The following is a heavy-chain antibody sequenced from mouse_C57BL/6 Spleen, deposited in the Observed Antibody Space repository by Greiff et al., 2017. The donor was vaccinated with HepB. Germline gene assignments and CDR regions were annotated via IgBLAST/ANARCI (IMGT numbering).Heavy chain of an antibody. D-gene: IGHD2-3*01. CDR3: ARGDDPCAY. CDR2: INPNNGGT. CDR1: GYTFTDYY. V-gene: IGHV1-26*01. J-gene: IGHJ3*01. Sequence: VQLQQSGPELVKPGASVKISCKASGYTFTDYYMNWVKQSHGKSLEWIGDINPNNGGTSYNQKFKGKATLTVDKSSSTAYMELRSLTSEDSAVYYCARGDDPCAYGGQGTLVTVSA.